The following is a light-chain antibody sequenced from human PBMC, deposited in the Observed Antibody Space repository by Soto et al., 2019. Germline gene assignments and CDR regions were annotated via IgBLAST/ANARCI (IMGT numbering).Light chain of an antibody. CDR1: STDVGGYNY. Sequence: QSVLTQPASVSGSPGQSITISCTGTSTDVGGYNYVSWYQQHPGKAPKLLISDVSNRPSGVSFRFSGSKSGNTASLTISGLQAEDEADYYCNSYSGGPTLYPFGPGTKVTVL. J-gene: IGLJ1*01. CDR3: NSYSGGPTLYP. V-gene: IGLV2-14*01. CDR2: DVS.